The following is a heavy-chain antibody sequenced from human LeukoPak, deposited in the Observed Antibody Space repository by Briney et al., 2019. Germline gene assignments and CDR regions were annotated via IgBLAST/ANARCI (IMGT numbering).Heavy chain of an antibody. CDR1: SDSMNSYFHY. CDR3: ARETKDLYSPGWGLYDTYYYIDA. J-gene: IGHJ6*03. D-gene: IGHD5/OR15-5a*01. Sequence: PSQTLSLTCTVSSDSMNSYFHYWTWIRQPAGKGLEWIGRISSSGSTTYNPSLMSRATITLDTSKNSFSLKVTSVTAADTAVYFCARETKDLYSPGWGLYDTYYYIDAWGTGTTVNVAS. V-gene: IGHV4-61*02. CDR2: ISSSGST.